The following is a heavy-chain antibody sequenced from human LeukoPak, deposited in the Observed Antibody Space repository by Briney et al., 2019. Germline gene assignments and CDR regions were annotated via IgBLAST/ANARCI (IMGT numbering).Heavy chain of an antibody. CDR2: ISSSSSYI. CDR1: GFTFSSYS. Sequence: GGPLRLSCAASGFTFSSYSMNWVRQAPGKGLEWVSSISSSSSYIYYADSVKGRFTISRDNAKNSLYLQMNSLRAEDTAVYCCARAPDYYGSGSYSSAGYWGQGTLVTVSS. V-gene: IGHV3-21*01. D-gene: IGHD3-10*01. CDR3: ARAPDYYGSGSYSSAGY. J-gene: IGHJ4*02.